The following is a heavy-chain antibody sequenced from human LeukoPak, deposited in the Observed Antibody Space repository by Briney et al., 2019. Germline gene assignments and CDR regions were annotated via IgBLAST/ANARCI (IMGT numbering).Heavy chain of an antibody. V-gene: IGHV1-2*02. CDR1: GYTFTGNY. CDR2: INPNSRGT. D-gene: IGHD4-17*01. J-gene: IGHJ4*01. CDR3: ARHFDHGDYSFDY. Sequence: ASVKVSCKASGYTFTGNYMHWVRQAPGQALEWMEWINPNSRGTNYAQKFQGRVTMTRDTSISTAYMELSRLSSVTAADTAVYYCARHFDHGDYSFDYWGQGTLVTVSS.